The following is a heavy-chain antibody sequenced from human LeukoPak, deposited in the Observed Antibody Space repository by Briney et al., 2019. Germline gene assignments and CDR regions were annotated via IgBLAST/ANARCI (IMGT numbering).Heavy chain of an antibody. Sequence: SETLSLTCTVSGGSISSYYWSWIRQPAGKGLEWIGRIYTSGSTNYNPSLKSRVTMSVDTSKNQFSLKLSSVTAADTAVYYCARDSRGGSSSWYVNRTPRKQSRFDYWGQGTLVTVSS. D-gene: IGHD6-13*01. J-gene: IGHJ4*02. CDR3: ARDSRGGSSSWYVNRTPRKQSRFDY. CDR2: IYTSGST. V-gene: IGHV4-4*07. CDR1: GGSISSYY.